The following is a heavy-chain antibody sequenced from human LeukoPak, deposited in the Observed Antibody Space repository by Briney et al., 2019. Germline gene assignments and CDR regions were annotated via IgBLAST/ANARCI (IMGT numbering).Heavy chain of an antibody. Sequence: PSETLSLTCTVSGYSISSGYYWGWIRQPPGKGLEWIGSIYHSGSTYYNPSLKSRVTISVDTSKNQFSLKLSSVTAADTAVYYCARDIDGAPSWFDPWGQGTLVTVSS. CDR2: IYHSGST. D-gene: IGHD1-26*01. CDR3: ARDIDGAPSWFDP. V-gene: IGHV4-38-2*02. CDR1: GYSISSGYY. J-gene: IGHJ5*02.